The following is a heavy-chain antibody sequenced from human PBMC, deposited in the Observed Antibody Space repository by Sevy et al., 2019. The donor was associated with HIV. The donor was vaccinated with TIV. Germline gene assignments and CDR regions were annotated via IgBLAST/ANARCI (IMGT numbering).Heavy chain of an antibody. D-gene: IGHD4-17*01. Sequence: GGSLRLSCAASGFTFSSYAMSWVRQAPGKGLEWVSAISGSGGSTYYADSVKGRFTISRDNSKNTLYLQMNGLRAEDTAVYYCAKDIATVTTYNWFDPWGQGTLVTVSS. V-gene: IGHV3-23*01. J-gene: IGHJ5*02. CDR1: GFTFSSYA. CDR3: AKDIATVTTYNWFDP. CDR2: ISGSGGST.